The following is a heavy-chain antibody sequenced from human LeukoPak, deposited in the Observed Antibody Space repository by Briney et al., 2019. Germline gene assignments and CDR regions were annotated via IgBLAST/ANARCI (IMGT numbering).Heavy chain of an antibody. D-gene: IGHD3-3*01. V-gene: IGHV4-34*01. CDR2: INHSGST. Sequence: SETLSLTCAVYGGSFSGYYWSWIRQPPGKGLEWIGEINHSGSTNYNPSLKSRVTISVDTSKNQFSLKLSSVTAADTAVYYCARPIPYYDFWSGRGEDAFDIWGQGTMVTVSS. CDR1: GGSFSGYY. CDR3: ARPIPYYDFWSGRGEDAFDI. J-gene: IGHJ3*02.